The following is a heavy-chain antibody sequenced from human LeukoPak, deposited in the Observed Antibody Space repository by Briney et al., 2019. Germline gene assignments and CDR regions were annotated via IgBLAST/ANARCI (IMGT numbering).Heavy chain of an antibody. V-gene: IGHV4-38-2*02. CDR2: IYHSGST. J-gene: IGHJ4*02. CDR3: ASGHYGSGSYYTDY. CDR1: GGSISSYY. Sequence: SETLSLTCTVSGGSISSYYWGWIRQPPGKGLEWIGSIYHSGSTYYNPSLKSRVTISVDTSKNQFSLKLSSVTAADTAVYYCASGHYGSGSYYTDYWGQGTLVTVSS. D-gene: IGHD3-10*01.